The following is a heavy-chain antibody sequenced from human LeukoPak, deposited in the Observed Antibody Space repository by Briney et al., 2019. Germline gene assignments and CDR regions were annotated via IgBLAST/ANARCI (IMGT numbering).Heavy chain of an antibody. CDR1: GFTFSSYE. CDR3: ARDRFGERWLQIRAVRGMDV. D-gene: IGHD5-24*01. Sequence: GGSLRLSCAASGFTFSSYEMNWVRQAPGKGLEWVSYISSSGSTIYYADSVKGRFTISRDNAKNSLYLQMSSLRAEDTAVYYCARDRFGERWLQIRAVRGMDVWGQGTTVTVSS. V-gene: IGHV3-48*03. CDR2: ISSSGSTI. J-gene: IGHJ6*02.